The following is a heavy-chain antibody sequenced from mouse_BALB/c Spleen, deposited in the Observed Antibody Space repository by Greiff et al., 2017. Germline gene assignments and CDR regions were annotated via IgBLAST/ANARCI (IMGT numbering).Heavy chain of an antibody. CDR2: ISSGSSTI. CDR3: ASHITTDSLYAMDY. CDR1: GFTFSSFG. D-gene: IGHD1-2*01. J-gene: IGHJ4*01. V-gene: IGHV5-17*02. Sequence: EVKVEESGGGLVQPGGSRKLSCAASGFTFSSFGMHWVRQAPEKGLEWVAYISSGSSTIYYADTVKGRFTISRDNPKNTLFLQMTSLRSEDTAMYYCASHITTDSLYAMDYWGQGTSVTVSS.